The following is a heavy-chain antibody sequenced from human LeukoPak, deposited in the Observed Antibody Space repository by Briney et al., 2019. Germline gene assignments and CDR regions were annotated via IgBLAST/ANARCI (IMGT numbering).Heavy chain of an antibody. CDR3: ARALWLYGSGSPSLASDI. CDR1: GYSISNGYY. Sequence: SETLSLTCTVSGYSISNGYYWDWIRQPPGRGLEWIGNIYRSGSTSYNPSLKSRVTISVDTSKNQFSLKLSSVTAADTAVYYCARALWLYGSGSPSLASDIWGQGTMVTVSS. CDR2: IYRSGST. V-gene: IGHV4-38-2*02. D-gene: IGHD3-10*01. J-gene: IGHJ3*02.